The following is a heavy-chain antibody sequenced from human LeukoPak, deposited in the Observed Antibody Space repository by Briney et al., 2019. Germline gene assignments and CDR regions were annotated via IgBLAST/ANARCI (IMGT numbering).Heavy chain of an antibody. V-gene: IGHV4-59*01. CDR1: GGSISSYY. D-gene: IGHD1-26*01. CDR2: IYYSGST. CDR3: GLKASRGSYYQFDY. J-gene: IGHJ4*02. Sequence: SETLSLTCTVSGGSISSYYWSWIRQPPGKGLEWIGYIYYSGSTNYNPSLKSRVTISVDTSKNQFSLKLSSVTAADTAVYYCGLKASRGSYYQFDYWGQGTLVTVSS.